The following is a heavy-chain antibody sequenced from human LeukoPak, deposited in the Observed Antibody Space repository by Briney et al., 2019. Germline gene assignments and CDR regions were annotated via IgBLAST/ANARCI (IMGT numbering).Heavy chain of an antibody. CDR3: ARNRWFGELFFDY. CDR1: GGSISSSSYY. D-gene: IGHD3-10*01. V-gene: IGHV4-39*07. Sequence: SETLSLTCTVSGGSISSSSYYWGWIRQPPGKGLEWIGSIYYSGSTYYNPSLKSRVTISVDTSKNQFSLKLSSVTAADTAVYYCARNRWFGELFFDYWGQGTLVTVSS. J-gene: IGHJ4*02. CDR2: IYYSGST.